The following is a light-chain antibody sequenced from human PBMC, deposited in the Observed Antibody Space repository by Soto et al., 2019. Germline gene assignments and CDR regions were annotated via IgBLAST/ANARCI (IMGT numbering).Light chain of an antibody. CDR3: QQYGSSRWT. Sequence: IVLTLSPGTLSLSPGERATLSCRASQSVSSSYLAWYQQKPGQAPRLLIYGASSRATGIPDRFSGSGSGTDFTLTISRLEPEDFAVYYCQQYGSSRWTFGQGTKVDI. J-gene: IGKJ1*01. V-gene: IGKV3-20*01. CDR2: GAS. CDR1: QSVSSSY.